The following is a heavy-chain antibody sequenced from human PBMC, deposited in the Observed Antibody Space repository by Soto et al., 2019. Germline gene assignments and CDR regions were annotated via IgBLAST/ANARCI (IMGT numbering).Heavy chain of an antibody. J-gene: IGHJ6*02. D-gene: IGHD3-10*01. CDR1: GFTFSSYS. V-gene: IGHV3-21*01. CDR3: ARDSYYGSGSYYTTTHYYYYGMDV. CDR2: ISSSSSYI. Sequence: ESGGGLVKPGGSLRLSCAASGFTFSSYSMNWVRQAPGKGLEWVSSISSSSSYIYYADSVKGRFTISRDNAKNSLYLQMNSLRAEDTAVYYCARDSYYGSGSYYTTTHYYYYGMDVWGQGTTVTVS.